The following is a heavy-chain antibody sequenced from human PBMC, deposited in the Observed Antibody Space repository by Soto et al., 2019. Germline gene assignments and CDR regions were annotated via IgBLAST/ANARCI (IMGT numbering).Heavy chain of an antibody. CDR2: IKQDGSEK. V-gene: IGHV3-7*03. Sequence: EVQLVESVGGLGQPGGSLRLSCAASGFTFSSDWMSWVRQSPGKGLEWVANIKQDGSEKDYVDSLKGRFNISRDNAKNSLYLQMNSVRAEDTAVYYCARDHGMGVWVQGTTVTVS. J-gene: IGHJ6*02. CDR3: ARDHGMGV. CDR1: GFTFSSDW.